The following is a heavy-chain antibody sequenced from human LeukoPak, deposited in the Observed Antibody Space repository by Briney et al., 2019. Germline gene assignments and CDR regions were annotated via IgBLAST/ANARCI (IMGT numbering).Heavy chain of an antibody. D-gene: IGHD6-25*01. Sequence: PGGSLRLSCAASGFTFSSYSMSWVRQAPGKGLEWVSSISSSSSYIYYADSVKGRFTISRDSSKNTLYLQMNSLRAEDTAVYYCARDRLFDYWGQGTLVTVSS. CDR1: GFTFSSYS. CDR2: ISSSSSYI. V-gene: IGHV3-21*01. J-gene: IGHJ4*02. CDR3: ARDRLFDY.